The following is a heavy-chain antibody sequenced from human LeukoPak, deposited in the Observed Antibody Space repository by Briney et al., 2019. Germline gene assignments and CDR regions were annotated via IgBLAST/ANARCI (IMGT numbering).Heavy chain of an antibody. V-gene: IGHV3-23*01. CDR3: VKGLGTTVTFYFDY. D-gene: IGHD4-17*01. J-gene: IGHJ4*02. Sequence: GGSLRLSCAGSGCTFSSYAMNWVRQAPGKGLEWVSGVSGSGGSTYYADSVKGRFTISRDNSKNTLYLQMNSLRAEDTAVYYCVKGLGTTVTFYFDYWGLGILVIVSS. CDR1: GCTFSSYA. CDR2: VSGSGGST.